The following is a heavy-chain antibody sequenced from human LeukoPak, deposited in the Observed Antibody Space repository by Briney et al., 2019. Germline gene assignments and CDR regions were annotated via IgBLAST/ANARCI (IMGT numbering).Heavy chain of an antibody. Sequence: GGSLRLSCAASGFTFSSYAMSWVRQAPGKGLEWVSAISGSGGSTYYADSVKGRFTISRDNSKNTLYLQMNSLRAEDTAVYYCAKGPLSSSNYYMDVWGKGTTVTVSS. J-gene: IGHJ6*03. D-gene: IGHD3-10*01. V-gene: IGHV3-23*01. CDR2: ISGSGGST. CDR1: GFTFSSYA. CDR3: AKGPLSSSNYYMDV.